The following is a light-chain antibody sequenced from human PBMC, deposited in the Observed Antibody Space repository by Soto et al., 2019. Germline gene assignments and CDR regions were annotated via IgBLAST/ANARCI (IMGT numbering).Light chain of an antibody. CDR3: QQYNNWPPYT. CDR2: GAS. J-gene: IGKJ2*01. CDR1: KSVSSN. Sequence: EIVMTQSPATLSVSPGERATLSCRASKSVSSNLAWYQQNPGQAPSLLISGASTRATGIPARFSGSGSGTEFTLTISSLQSEDFAVYYCQQYNNWPPYTFGQGTKLEIK. V-gene: IGKV3-15*01.